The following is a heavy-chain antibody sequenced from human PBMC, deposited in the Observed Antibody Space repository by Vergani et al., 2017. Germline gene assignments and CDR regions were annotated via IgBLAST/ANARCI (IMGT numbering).Heavy chain of an antibody. Sequence: QVQLVQSGAEVKKPGSSVKVSCKASGGTFSSYTTSWVRQAPGQGLEWMGRIIPIVNIANYAQKFQGRVTITADKSTSTAYMELSTLRSEDTAVYYCASAEAVLDAFGIWGQGTMVTASS. D-gene: IGHD6-19*01. V-gene: IGHV1-69*02. CDR3: ASAEAVLDAFGI. CDR1: GGTFSSYT. CDR2: IIPIVNIA. J-gene: IGHJ3*02.